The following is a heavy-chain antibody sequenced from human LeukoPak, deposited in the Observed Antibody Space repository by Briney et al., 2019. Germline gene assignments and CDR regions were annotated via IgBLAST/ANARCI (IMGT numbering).Heavy chain of an antibody. CDR1: GFTFSSYA. CDR3: AKDLAGVVVVVAATLTY. Sequence: GGSLRLSCAASGFTFSSYAMSWVRQAPGKGLEWVSAISGRGGSTYYADSVKGRFTISRDNSKNTLYLQMNSLRAEDTAVYYCAKDLAGVVVVVAATLTYWGQGTLVTVSS. V-gene: IGHV3-23*01. D-gene: IGHD2-15*01. CDR2: ISGRGGST. J-gene: IGHJ4*02.